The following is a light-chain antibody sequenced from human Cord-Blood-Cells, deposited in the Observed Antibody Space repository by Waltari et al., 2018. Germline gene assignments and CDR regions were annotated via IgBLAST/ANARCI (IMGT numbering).Light chain of an antibody. CDR3: QQYDNLRYS. CDR2: DAS. J-gene: IGKJ2*03. V-gene: IGKV1-33*01. Sequence: DIQMTQSPSSLSASVGDRVTITCQASQDIRNYLNWYQQKPGKAPKLLIDDASNLETGVPSRFSGSGSGTDFTFTISSLQPEDIATYYCQQYDNLRYSFGQGTKLEIK. CDR1: QDIRNY.